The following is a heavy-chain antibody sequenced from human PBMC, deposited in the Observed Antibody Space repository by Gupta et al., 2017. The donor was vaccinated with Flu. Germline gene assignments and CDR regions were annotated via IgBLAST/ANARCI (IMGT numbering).Heavy chain of an antibody. D-gene: IGHD6-13*01. V-gene: IGHV3-53*01. Sequence: FTVKSKYMNWVRQAPGKGRELLSTFYSGGVTYYADPVKGRFIISRDVSQNTLFLPMNSLRAEDTAIYYCENSIASAGKDYYHMDGWGKGTTVTVSS. J-gene: IGHJ6*03. CDR2: FYSGGVT. CDR1: FTVKSKY. CDR3: ENSIASAGKDYYHMDG.